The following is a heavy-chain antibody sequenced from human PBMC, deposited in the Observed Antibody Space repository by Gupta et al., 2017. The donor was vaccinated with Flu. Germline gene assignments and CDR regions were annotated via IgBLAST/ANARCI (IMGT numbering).Heavy chain of an antibody. CDR3: ARSMIVPFGLASDI. Sequence: QVQLQESGPGLVKPSETLSLTCTVSGGSISSSYWSWIRQPPGKGLEWIGYIYYSGSTNYNPSLKSRVTISVDTSKNQFSLKLSSVTAADTAVYYCARSMIVPFGLASDIWGQGTMVTGSS. CDR1: GGSISSSY. CDR2: IYYSGST. D-gene: IGHD3-22*01. J-gene: IGHJ3*02. V-gene: IGHV4-59*01.